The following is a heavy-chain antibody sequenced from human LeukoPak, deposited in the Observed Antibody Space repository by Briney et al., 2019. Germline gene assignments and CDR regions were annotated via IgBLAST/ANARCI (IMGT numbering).Heavy chain of an antibody. V-gene: IGHV3-11*04. CDR3: ARGKYYSDY. Sequence: GGSLRLSCAASGFTFSDYYMNWIRQAPGKGLEWVSYISSSSSTIYYADSVKGRFTISRDNAKNSMYLQMNSLRDEDTAVYYCARGKYYSDYWGQGTLVTVSS. CDR2: ISSSSSTI. D-gene: IGHD6-6*01. CDR1: GFTFSDYY. J-gene: IGHJ4*02.